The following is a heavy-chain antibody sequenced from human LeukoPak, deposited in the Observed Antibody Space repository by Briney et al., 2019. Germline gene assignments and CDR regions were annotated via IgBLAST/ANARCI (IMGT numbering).Heavy chain of an antibody. Sequence: GGSLRLSCAASGFTFSSYSMNWVRQAPGKGLEWVSSISTSSSYINYADSVKGRFTISRDNAKKSLYLQMNSLRADDTALYYCARGASVVPGIDNAFDIWGQGTMVTVSS. CDR2: ISTSSSYI. J-gene: IGHJ3*02. V-gene: IGHV3-21*01. CDR3: ARGASVVPGIDNAFDI. D-gene: IGHD6-19*01. CDR1: GFTFSSYS.